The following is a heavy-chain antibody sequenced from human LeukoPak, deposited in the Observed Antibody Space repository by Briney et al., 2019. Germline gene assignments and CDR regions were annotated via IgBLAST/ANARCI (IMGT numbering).Heavy chain of an antibody. V-gene: IGHV3-30-3*01. J-gene: IGHJ4*02. CDR1: GFTFSSYA. D-gene: IGHD3-22*01. CDR3: ARDRRYYDSSGYPGYY. CDR2: ISYDGSNK. Sequence: TGRSLRLSCAASGFTFSSYAMHWVRQAPGKGLEWVAVISYDGSNKYYADSVKGRFTISRDNSKNTLYLQMNSLRAEDTAVYYCARDRRYYDSSGYPGYYWGQGTLVTVSS.